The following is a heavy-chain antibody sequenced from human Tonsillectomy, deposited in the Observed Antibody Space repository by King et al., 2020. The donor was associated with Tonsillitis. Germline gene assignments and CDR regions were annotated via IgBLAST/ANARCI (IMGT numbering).Heavy chain of an antibody. V-gene: IGHV4-59*01. CDR2: IYYSGST. D-gene: IGHD5-12*01. CDR3: AREVAGFDYYYMDV. Sequence: QVQLQESGPGLVKPSETLSLTCTVSGGSISSYYWSWIRQPPGKGLEWIGYIYYSGSTNYNPSLKSRVTISVDTSKNQFSLMLSSVTAADTAVYYCAREVAGFDYYYMDVWGKGTPVTVSS. J-gene: IGHJ6*03. CDR1: GGSISSYY.